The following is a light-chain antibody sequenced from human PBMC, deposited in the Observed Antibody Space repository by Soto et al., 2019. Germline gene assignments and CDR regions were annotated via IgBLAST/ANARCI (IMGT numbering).Light chain of an antibody. CDR3: QQSYSSPWT. V-gene: IGKV1-39*01. CDR2: SVS. Sequence: DIQMTQSPSSLSASVGDRITITCRASQNIGAYLNWYQHKPGRAPRFLIYSVSTLQSWVPSRFNGSGSGTDFTLTISSLQPEDSASYYCQQSYSSPWTFGQGTKVDIK. CDR1: QNIGAY. J-gene: IGKJ1*01.